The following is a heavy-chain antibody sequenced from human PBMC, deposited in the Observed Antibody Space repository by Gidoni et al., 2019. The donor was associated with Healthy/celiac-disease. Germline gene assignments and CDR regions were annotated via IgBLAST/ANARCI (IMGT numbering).Heavy chain of an antibody. Sequence: EVQLVESGGGLVQPGGSLRLSCAASGFTFSSSWRHWVRQAPGKGLVWVSRINSDGSSTSYADSVKGRFTISRDNAKNTLYLQMNSLRAEDTAVYYCARVHTYYYDSSDVWGTDIWGQGTMVTVSS. D-gene: IGHD3-22*01. V-gene: IGHV3-74*01. CDR2: INSDGSST. J-gene: IGHJ3*02. CDR3: ARVHTYYYDSSDVWGTDI. CDR1: GFTFSSSW.